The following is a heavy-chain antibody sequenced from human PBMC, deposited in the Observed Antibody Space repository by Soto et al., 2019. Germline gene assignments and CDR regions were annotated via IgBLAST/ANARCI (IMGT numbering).Heavy chain of an antibody. Sequence: EVQLVESGGGLVQPGGSLRLSCAASGFTFSSYWMHWVRQAPGKGLVWVARINSDGSSTSYADSVKGRYTISRNNATNTRNLQRNSPRAEDRAVYYYVRTGMVVAAATREDFWGQGTLVTVSS. CDR3: VRTGMVVAAATREDF. D-gene: IGHD2-15*01. CDR2: INSDGSST. J-gene: IGHJ4*02. V-gene: IGHV3-74*01. CDR1: GFTFSSYW.